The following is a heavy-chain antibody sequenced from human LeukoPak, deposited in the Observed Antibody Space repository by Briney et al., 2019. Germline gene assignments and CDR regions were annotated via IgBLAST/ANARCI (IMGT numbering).Heavy chain of an antibody. D-gene: IGHD3-22*01. CDR2: IIPIFGTA. CDR3: ARAAMWPQSMILYYMDV. Sequence: GASVKVSCKASGGTFSSYAISWVRQAPGQGLEWMGGIIPIFGTANYAQKFQGRVTITTDESTSTAYMELSSLRSEDTAVYYCARAAMWPQSMILYYMDVWGKGTTVTVSS. CDR1: GGTFSSYA. V-gene: IGHV1-69*05. J-gene: IGHJ6*03.